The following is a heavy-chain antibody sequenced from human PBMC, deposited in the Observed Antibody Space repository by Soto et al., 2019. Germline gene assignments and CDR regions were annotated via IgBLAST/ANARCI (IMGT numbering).Heavy chain of an antibody. CDR3: ARDHCSGGSCYSNGMDV. CDR2: IIPIFGTA. V-gene: IGHV1-69*01. CDR1: GGTFSSYA. Sequence: QVQLVQSGAEVKKPGSSVKVSCKASGGTFSSYAISWVRQAPGQGLEWMGGIIPIFGTANYAQKFQGRVTITADESTSTAYMELSSLRSEDTAVYYCARDHCSGGSCYSNGMDVWGQGNTVTVSS. D-gene: IGHD2-15*01. J-gene: IGHJ6*02.